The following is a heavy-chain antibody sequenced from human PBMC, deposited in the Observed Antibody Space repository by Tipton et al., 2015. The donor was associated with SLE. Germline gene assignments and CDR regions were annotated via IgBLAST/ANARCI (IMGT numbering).Heavy chain of an antibody. CDR3: ARHVTPVRCFDNPDYYFDS. J-gene: IGHJ4*02. CDR1: TGSISTTRHY. Sequence: TLSLTCTVSTGSISTTRHYWAWFRQSPGQGLEWIGSFSYGGCTYSSPSLKSRVTISFDTSKNQFSLRLTSVTAADTAVYFCARHVTPVRCFDNPDYYFDSWGQGTLVTVSS. V-gene: IGHV4-39*07. D-gene: IGHD3-9*01. CDR2: FSYGGCT.